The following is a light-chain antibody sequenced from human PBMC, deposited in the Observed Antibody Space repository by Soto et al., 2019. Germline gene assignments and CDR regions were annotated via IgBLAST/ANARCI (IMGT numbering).Light chain of an antibody. CDR3: QHYNFWPPWT. V-gene: IGKV3-15*01. CDR2: GAS. CDR1: QSVSSN. J-gene: IGKJ1*01. Sequence: EIVMTQSPATLSVSPGERATLSFRASQSVSSNLAWYQQKPGQAPRLLIYGASTRATGIPARFSGSGSGTEFTLTISSLQSEDFAVYYCQHYNFWPPWTFGQGTKVEIK.